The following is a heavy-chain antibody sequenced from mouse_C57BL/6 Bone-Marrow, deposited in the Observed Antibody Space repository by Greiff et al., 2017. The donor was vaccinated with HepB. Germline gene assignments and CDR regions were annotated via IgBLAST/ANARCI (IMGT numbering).Heavy chain of an antibody. CDR2: ISYDGSN. CDR3: ARDYYGSRYAMDY. V-gene: IGHV3-6*01. J-gene: IGHJ4*01. Sequence: DVQLQESGPGLVKPSQSLSLTCSVTGYSITSGYYWNWIRQFPGNKLEWMGYISYDGSNNYNPSLKNRISITRDTSKNQFFLKLNSVTTEDTATYYCARDYYGSRYAMDYWGQGTSVTVSS. CDR1: GYSITSGYY. D-gene: IGHD1-1*01.